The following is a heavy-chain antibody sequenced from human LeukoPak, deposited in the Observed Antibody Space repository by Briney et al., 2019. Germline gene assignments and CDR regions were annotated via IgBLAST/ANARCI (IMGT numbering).Heavy chain of an antibody. V-gene: IGHV1-69*06. J-gene: IGHJ4*02. Sequence: SVKVSCKASGGTFSSYAISWVRQAPGQGLEWMGGIIPIFGTANYAQKFQGRVTITADKSTSTAYMELSSLRSEDTAVYYCASSRYGSGSYYNGDYWGQGTLATVSS. CDR2: IIPIFGTA. CDR1: GGTFSSYA. D-gene: IGHD3-10*01. CDR3: ASSRYGSGSYYNGDY.